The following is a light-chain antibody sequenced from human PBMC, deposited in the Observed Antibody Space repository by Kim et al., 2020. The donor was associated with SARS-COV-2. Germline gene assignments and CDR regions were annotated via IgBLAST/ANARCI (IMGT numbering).Light chain of an antibody. V-gene: IGLV1-44*01. Sequence: QSVLTQPPSMSGTPGQRVTISCSGSSSNIGRNTVDWYQQLPGTAPKLLIYSNNQRPSGVPDRFSGSKSGTSASLAISGLQSEDESHYYCAAWDDSLDGWVFGGGTQLTVL. CDR2: SNN. CDR1: SSNIGRNT. CDR3: AAWDDSLDGWV. J-gene: IGLJ3*02.